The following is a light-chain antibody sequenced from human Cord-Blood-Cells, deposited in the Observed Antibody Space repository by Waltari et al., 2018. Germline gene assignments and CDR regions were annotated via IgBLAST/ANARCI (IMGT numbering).Light chain of an antibody. CDR1: SSDVGRYNL. Sequence: QSALTQPASVSGSPGQSITISCTGTSSDVGRYNLVSWYQPHPGKAPKPMIYEGSNRPSGVSNRFSGSKSGNTASLTISGLQAEDEADYYCCSYAGSSTWVFGGGTKLTVL. J-gene: IGLJ3*02. CDR2: EGS. V-gene: IGLV2-23*01. CDR3: CSYAGSSTWV.